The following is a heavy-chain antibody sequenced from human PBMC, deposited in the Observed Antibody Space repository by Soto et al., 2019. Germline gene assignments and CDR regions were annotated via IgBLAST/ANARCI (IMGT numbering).Heavy chain of an antibody. V-gene: IGHV1-8*01. CDR3: ARCNFDILTGYYAFDI. CDR1: GYTFTSYD. CDR2: MNPNSGNT. D-gene: IGHD3-9*01. J-gene: IGHJ3*02. Sequence: GASVKVSCKASGYTFTSYDINWVRQATGQGLEWMGWMNPNSGNTGYAQKFQGRVTMTRNTSISTAYMELSSLRSEDTAVYYCARCNFDILTGYYAFDIWGQGTMVTVSS.